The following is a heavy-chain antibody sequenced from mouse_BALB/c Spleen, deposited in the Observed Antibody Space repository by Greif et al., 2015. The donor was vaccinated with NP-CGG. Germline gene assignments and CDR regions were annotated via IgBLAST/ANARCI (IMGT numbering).Heavy chain of an antibody. J-gene: IGHJ4*01. D-gene: IGHD1-2*01. CDR3: ARVPYYGYSYAMDY. Sequence: EVKLMESGGGLVKPGGSLKLSCAASGFTFSSYAMSWVRQTPEKRLEWVASISSGGSTYYPDSVKGRFTISRDNARNILYLQMSSLRSEDTAMYYCARVPYYGYSYAMDYWGQGTSVTVSS. CDR1: GFTFSSYA. V-gene: IGHV5-6-5*01. CDR2: ISSGGST.